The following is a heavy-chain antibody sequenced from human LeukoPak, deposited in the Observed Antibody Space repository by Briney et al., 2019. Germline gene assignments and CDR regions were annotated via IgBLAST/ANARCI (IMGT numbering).Heavy chain of an antibody. CDR1: GFTFSSYA. J-gene: IGHJ4*02. CDR2: ISYDGSNK. V-gene: IGHV3-30-3*01. Sequence: GRSLRLSCAASGFTFSSYAIHWVRQAPGKGLEWVAVISYDGSNKYYADSVKGRFTISRDNSKNTLYLQMNSLRAEDTAVYYCARDPPFDYWGQGTLVTVSS. CDR3: ARDPPFDY.